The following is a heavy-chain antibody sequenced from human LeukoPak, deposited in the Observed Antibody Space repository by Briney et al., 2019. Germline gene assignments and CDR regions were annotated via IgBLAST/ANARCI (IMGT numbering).Heavy chain of an antibody. CDR2: IYYTGST. V-gene: IGHV4-59*08. CDR3: VRRVRYFGQNDY. J-gene: IGHJ4*02. CDR1: GASMSDYY. D-gene: IGHD3-9*01. Sequence: SETLSLTCTVSGASMSDYYWSWIRQPPGKGLEWIGYIYYTGSTNYNPSLKSRVTMSVDTSKNQISLKLSSVTAPDSAVYYCVRRVRYFGQNDYWGQGTLVTVSS.